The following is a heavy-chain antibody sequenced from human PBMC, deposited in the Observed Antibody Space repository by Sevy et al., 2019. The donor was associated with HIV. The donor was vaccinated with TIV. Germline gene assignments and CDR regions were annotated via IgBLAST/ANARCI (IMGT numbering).Heavy chain of an antibody. CDR1: GGSISSGSYY. CDR3: ARSWLNYYYGMDV. D-gene: IGHD6-19*01. V-gene: IGHV4-61*02. CDR2: IYTSGST. J-gene: IGHJ6*02. Sequence: SETLSLTCTVSGGSISSGSYYWSWIRQPAGKGLEWIGRIYTSGSTNYNPSLKSRVTMSVDTSKNQFSLKLSSVTAADTAVYYCARSWLNYYYGMDVWGQRTTVTVSS.